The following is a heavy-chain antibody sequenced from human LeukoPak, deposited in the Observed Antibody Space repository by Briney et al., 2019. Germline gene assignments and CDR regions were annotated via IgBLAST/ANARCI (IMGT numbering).Heavy chain of an antibody. CDR3: ARELLWFGELSVWFDP. D-gene: IGHD3-10*01. Sequence: SETLSLTCTVSGGSISSSSYYWSWIRQPPGKGLEWIGYIYYSGSTNYNPSLKSRVTISVDTSKNQFSLKLSSVTAADTAVYYCARELLWFGELSVWFDPWGQGTLVTVSS. CDR2: IYYSGST. J-gene: IGHJ5*02. CDR1: GGSISSSSYY. V-gene: IGHV4-61*01.